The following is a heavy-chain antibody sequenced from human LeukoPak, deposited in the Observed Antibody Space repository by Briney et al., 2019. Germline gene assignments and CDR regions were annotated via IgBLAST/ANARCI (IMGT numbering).Heavy chain of an antibody. CDR2: IKQDGSEK. D-gene: IGHD5-18*01. V-gene: IGHV3-7*03. CDR1: GFTFSYYW. CDR3: AREPSAAGYSDAFDY. Sequence: GGSLRLSCATSGFTFSYYWMTGVRQAPGKGLEWVANIKQDGSEKYYVDSVKGRFTISRDNAEKSVYLQMNSLRAEDTAVYYCAREPSAAGYSDAFDYWGQGALVTVSS. J-gene: IGHJ4*02.